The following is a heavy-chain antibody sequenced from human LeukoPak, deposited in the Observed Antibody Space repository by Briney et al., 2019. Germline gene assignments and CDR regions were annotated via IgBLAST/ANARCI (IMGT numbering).Heavy chain of an antibody. J-gene: IGHJ4*02. CDR2: IYTSGST. V-gene: IGHV4-4*07. CDR3: ARVGRQWLIFDY. Sequence: SETLSLTCTVSRGSISSYYWSWVRQPAGKGLEWIGRIYTSGSTNYNPTLKSRVTMSVDTSKNQFSLKLSSVTAADTAVYYCARVGRQWLIFDYWGQGTLVTVSS. CDR1: RGSISSYY. D-gene: IGHD6-19*01.